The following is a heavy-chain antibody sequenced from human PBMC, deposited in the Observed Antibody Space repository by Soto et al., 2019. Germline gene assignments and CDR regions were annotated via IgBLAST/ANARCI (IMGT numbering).Heavy chain of an antibody. V-gene: IGHV4-59*01. J-gene: IGHJ6*02. D-gene: IGHD2-2*01. Sequence: SETLSLTCTVSGGSISSYYWSWIRQPPGKGLEWIGYIYYSGSTNYKPSPRNRLTITIDNSMNQYSLKLRSVPASDSAVSYCARVKRDARRPADYYYYGMDVWGQGTTVTVSS. CDR2: IYYSGST. CDR3: ARVKRDARRPADYYYYGMDV. CDR1: GGSISSYY.